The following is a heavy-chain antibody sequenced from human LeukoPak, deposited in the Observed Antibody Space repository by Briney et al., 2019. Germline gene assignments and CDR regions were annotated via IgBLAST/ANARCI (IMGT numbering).Heavy chain of an antibody. Sequence: SETLSLTCTVSGGSISSSSYYWGWIRQPPGKGLEWIGNIYYSGSTYYNPSLKSRVTISVDTSKNQFSLKLSSVTAADTAVYYCAREADIVVFDPWGQGTLVTVSS. V-gene: IGHV4-39*07. J-gene: IGHJ5*02. CDR2: IYYSGST. D-gene: IGHD5-12*01. CDR3: AREADIVVFDP. CDR1: GGSISSSSYY.